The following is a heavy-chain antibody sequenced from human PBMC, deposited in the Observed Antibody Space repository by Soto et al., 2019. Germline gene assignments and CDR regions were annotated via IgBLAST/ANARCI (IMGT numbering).Heavy chain of an antibody. CDR3: ARSLADDAFDI. J-gene: IGHJ3*02. D-gene: IGHD3-3*02. Sequence: QVQLVESGGGVVQPEGSLKLSCVTSGYTFNTYNMHWVRQAPGKGLEWVALIWNDGRNRPYADPVKGRFTISRDNSKNTVYLQMNSLRVEDTAVYFCARSLADDAFDIWGHGTMVTVSS. CDR2: IWNDGRNR. CDR1: GYTFNTYN. V-gene: IGHV3-33*01.